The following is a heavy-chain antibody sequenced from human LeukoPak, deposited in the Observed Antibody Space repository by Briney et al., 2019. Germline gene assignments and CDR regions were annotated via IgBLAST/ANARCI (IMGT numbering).Heavy chain of an antibody. Sequence: GGSLRLSCEASGLTFSRDWMGWVRQAPGKGLEWVANIRQDGGETYYGDSVKGRFMISRDNAKNSLFLQMNRLRAEDTAVYYCATYSSLNTREFQYWGQGTLVTVSP. CDR1: GLTFSRDW. J-gene: IGHJ1*01. CDR3: ATYSSLNTREFQY. D-gene: IGHD3-22*01. V-gene: IGHV3-7*01. CDR2: IRQDGGET.